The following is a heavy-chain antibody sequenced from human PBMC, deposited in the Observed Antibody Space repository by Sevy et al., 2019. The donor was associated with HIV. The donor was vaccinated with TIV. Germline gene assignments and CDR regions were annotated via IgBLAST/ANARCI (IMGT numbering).Heavy chain of an antibody. CDR3: ARLSSSSWDVYDY. V-gene: IGHV4-59*12. D-gene: IGHD6-13*01. CDR1: GGSISSYY. CDR2: IYYSGST. Sequence: SETLSLTCTVSGGSISSYYWSWIRQPPGKGLEWIGYIYYSGSTNYNPSLKIRVTISVDTSTNQFSLMRSSVTAADTAVYYCARLSSSSWDVYDYWGQGTLVTVSS. J-gene: IGHJ4*02.